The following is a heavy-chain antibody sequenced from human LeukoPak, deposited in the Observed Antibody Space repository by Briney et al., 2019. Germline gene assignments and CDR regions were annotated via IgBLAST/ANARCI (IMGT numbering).Heavy chain of an antibody. Sequence: GGSLRLSCAASGFTFSSYAMSWVRQAPGKGLEWVSAISGSGGGTYYANSVKGRFTISRDNSRDTLYLQMNSLRAEDTALYFCAKTPDYYGSGRSSYIDCWGQGTLVSVSS. V-gene: IGHV3-23*01. J-gene: IGHJ4*02. CDR1: GFTFSSYA. CDR2: ISGSGGGT. CDR3: AKTPDYYGSGRSSYIDC. D-gene: IGHD3-10*01.